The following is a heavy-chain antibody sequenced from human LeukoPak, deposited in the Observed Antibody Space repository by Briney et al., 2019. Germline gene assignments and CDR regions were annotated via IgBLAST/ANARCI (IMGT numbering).Heavy chain of an antibody. CDR2: VNPNSGGT. Sequence: ASVKVSCKASGYTFTGYYMHWVRQAPGQGFEWMGWVNPNSGGTNYAQKFQGRVTMTRDTSISTAYMELSRLRSDDTAVYYCARAGAAAITAFDIWGQGTMVTVSS. CDR1: GYTFTGYY. CDR3: ARAGAAAITAFDI. J-gene: IGHJ3*02. V-gene: IGHV1-2*02. D-gene: IGHD2-2*01.